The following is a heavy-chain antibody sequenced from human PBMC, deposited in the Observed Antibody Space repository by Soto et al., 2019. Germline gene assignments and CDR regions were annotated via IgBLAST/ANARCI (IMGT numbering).Heavy chain of an antibody. CDR3: ARARPIAADGGGFDY. V-gene: IGHV1-18*01. J-gene: IGHJ4*02. CDR2: ISGYNGDT. Sequence: QVQLVQSGAEVKTPGASVKVSCKASGYTFTSYGITWVRQAPGQGLEWMGWISGYNGDTKYAQKHQGRVTVTTDTSTTTAYMELRGLRSDDTAVYYCARARPIAADGGGFDYWGQGTLVSVSS. CDR1: GYTFTSYG. D-gene: IGHD6-13*01.